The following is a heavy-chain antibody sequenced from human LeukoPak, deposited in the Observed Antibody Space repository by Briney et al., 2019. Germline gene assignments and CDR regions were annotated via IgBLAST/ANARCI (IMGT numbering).Heavy chain of an antibody. V-gene: IGHV3-30*18. J-gene: IGHJ4*02. Sequence: GGSLRLSCAASGFTFSSYGMHWVRQAPGKGLEWVAVISYDGSNKYYADSVKGRFTISRDNSKNTLYLQMNSLRAEDTAVYYCAKDGSDSSGYIGYYFDYWGQGTLVTVSS. D-gene: IGHD3-22*01. CDR2: ISYDGSNK. CDR3: AKDGSDSSGYIGYYFDY. CDR1: GFTFSSYG.